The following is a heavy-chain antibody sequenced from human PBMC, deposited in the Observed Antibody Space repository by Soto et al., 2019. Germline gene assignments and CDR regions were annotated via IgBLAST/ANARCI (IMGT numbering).Heavy chain of an antibody. CDR3: ARALFLVKGHRVWYFDL. Sequence: QVQLQESGPGLVKPSETLSLTCTVSGGSISSYYWSWIRQPPGKGLEWIGYIYYSGSTNYNPSLKSRVTISVDTSKNQFSLKLSSVTAADTAVYYCARALFLVKGHRVWYFDLWGRGTLVTVSS. J-gene: IGHJ2*01. D-gene: IGHD3-10*02. V-gene: IGHV4-59*01. CDR2: IYYSGST. CDR1: GGSISSYY.